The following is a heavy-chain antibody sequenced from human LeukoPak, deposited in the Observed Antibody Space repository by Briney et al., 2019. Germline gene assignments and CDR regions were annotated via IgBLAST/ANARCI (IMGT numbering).Heavy chain of an antibody. V-gene: IGHV4-39*01. CDR3: ARRLYYYYYMDV. CDR2: IYYSGST. CDR1: GGSISSSSYY. J-gene: IGHJ6*03. Sequence: SETLSLTCTVSGGSISSSSYYWGWIRQPPGRGLEWIGSIYYSGSTYYNPSLKSRVTISVDTSKNQFSLKLSSVTAADTAVYYCARRLYYYYYMDVWGKGTTVTVSS.